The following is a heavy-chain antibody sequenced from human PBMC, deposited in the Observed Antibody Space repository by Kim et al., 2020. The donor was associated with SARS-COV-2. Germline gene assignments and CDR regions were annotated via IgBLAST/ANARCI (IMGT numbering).Heavy chain of an antibody. Sequence: TPSLKMRVTMSVDTSKNQFSLELNSVTAAATAVYYCARMEYISGWSLGYWGHGTLVTVSS. D-gene: IGHD6-19*01. V-gene: IGHV4-4*06. J-gene: IGHJ4*01. CDR3: ARMEYISGWSLGY.